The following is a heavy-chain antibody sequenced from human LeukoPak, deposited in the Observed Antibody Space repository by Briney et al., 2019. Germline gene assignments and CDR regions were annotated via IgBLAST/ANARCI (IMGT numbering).Heavy chain of an antibody. CDR3: ARESWDYYDSSGYFGGYYFDY. CDR2: ISAYNGST. D-gene: IGHD3-22*01. J-gene: IGHJ4*02. CDR1: GYTFTSYG. Sequence: GASVKVSCKASGYTFTSYGISWVRQAPGQGLEWMGWISAYNGSTNYAQKLQGRVTMTTDTSTSTAYMELRSLRSDDTAVYYCARESWDYYDSSGYFGGYYFDYWGQGTLVTVSS. V-gene: IGHV1-18*01.